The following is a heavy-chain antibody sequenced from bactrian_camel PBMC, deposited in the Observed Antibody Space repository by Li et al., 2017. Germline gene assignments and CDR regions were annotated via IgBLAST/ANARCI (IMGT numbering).Heavy chain of an antibody. V-gene: IGHV3S53*01. CDR2: ICPGDNT. CDR3: AAPTQVGNGFVCGSGRYDYNY. CDR1: EHIFRVCG. J-gene: IGHJ4*01. D-gene: IGHD5*01. Sequence: VQLVESGGGSVQAGGSLKLSCTAPEHIFRVCGMGWHRQGPGNQRAGMARICPGDNTYYADSVKGRFTISRDKDKNTFYLQMNSLQAEDTAMYYCAAPTQVGNGFVCGSGRYDYNYEGRGTQVTVS.